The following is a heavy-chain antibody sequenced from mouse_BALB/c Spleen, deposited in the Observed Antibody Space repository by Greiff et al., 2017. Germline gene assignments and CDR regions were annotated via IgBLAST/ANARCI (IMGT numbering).Heavy chain of an antibody. V-gene: IGHV5-12-1*01. CDR2: ISSGGGST. J-gene: IGHJ2*01. D-gene: IGHD1-1*01. CDR3: ARHEITTVVADY. CDR1: GFAFSSYD. Sequence: VQLKESGGGLVKPGGSLKLSCAASGFAFSSYDMSWVRQTPEKRLEWVAYISSGGGSTYYPDTVKGRFTISRDNAKNTLYLQMSSLKSEDTAMYYCARHEITTVVADYWGQGTTLTVSS.